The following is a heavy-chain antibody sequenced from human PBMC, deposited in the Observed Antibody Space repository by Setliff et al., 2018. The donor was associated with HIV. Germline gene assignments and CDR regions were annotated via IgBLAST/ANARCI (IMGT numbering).Heavy chain of an antibody. J-gene: IGHJ4*02. Sequence: GASVKVSCKASGFTFTSSAMQWVRQARGQRLEWIGWIVVGSGNTNYAQKFQERVTITRDMSTSTAYMELSSLRSGDTAVYYCARSSRIGVAGEFEYWGQGTLVTVSS. V-gene: IGHV1-58*02. CDR2: IVVGSGNT. CDR3: ARSSRIGVAGEFEY. D-gene: IGHD6-19*01. CDR1: GFTFTSSA.